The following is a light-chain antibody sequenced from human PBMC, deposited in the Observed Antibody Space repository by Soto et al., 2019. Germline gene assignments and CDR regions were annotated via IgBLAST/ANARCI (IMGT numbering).Light chain of an antibody. CDR3: QQANSYPWT. J-gene: IGKJ1*01. CDR2: GSS. CDR1: QGVSDW. V-gene: IGKV1-12*01. Sequence: DIQMTQSPSSVSASVGYSFTITGRASQGVSDWVAWYQQKPGEAPKLLIYGSSSLLSGVPSRFSGTRSGTDFTLTISSLQPEDFATYYCQQANSYPWTFGQGTKVDI.